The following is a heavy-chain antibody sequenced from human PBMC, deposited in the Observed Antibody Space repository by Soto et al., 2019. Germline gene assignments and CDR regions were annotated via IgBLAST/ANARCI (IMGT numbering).Heavy chain of an antibody. V-gene: IGHV3-7*01. CDR2: IKQDGSEK. CDR1: GFPFSSYW. J-gene: IGHJ3*02. D-gene: IGHD3-16*02. Sequence: GGSLRLSCAAPGFPFSSYWMSWVRQAPGKGLEWVANIKQDGSEKYYVDSVKGRFTISRDNAKNSLYLQMNSLRAEDTAVYYCARDLIGGAFDIWGQGTMVTVSS. CDR3: ARDLIGGAFDI.